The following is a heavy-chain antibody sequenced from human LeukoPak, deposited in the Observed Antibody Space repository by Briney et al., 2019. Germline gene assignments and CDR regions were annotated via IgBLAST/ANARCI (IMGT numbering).Heavy chain of an antibody. CDR2: IKEDGSEK. D-gene: IGHD3-9*01. CDR1: GFTFNDYW. Sequence: GESLTLSCAASGFTFNDYWMSWVRQAPGKGLEWVANIKEDGSEKDYVDSVKGRFTISRDNAKKSLYLEMKSRRAEDTAVYDCARNYDMDDWGQGTLVTVS. CDR3: ARNYDMDD. V-gene: IGHV3-7*01. J-gene: IGHJ4*02.